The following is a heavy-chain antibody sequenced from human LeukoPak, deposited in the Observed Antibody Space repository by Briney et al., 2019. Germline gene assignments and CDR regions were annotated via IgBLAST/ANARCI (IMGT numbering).Heavy chain of an antibody. V-gene: IGHV1-18*01. D-gene: IGHD2-15*01. CDR1: GYTFSNYG. CDR2: INTYNGNT. Sequence: ASVKVSCKASGYTFSNYGISWVRQAPAQGLEWMGWINTYNGNTKSAQNLQGRVTMTTDTSTSTAYMELRSLRSDDTAVYYCARVYCSDNSCYFPDYWGQGTLVTASS. J-gene: IGHJ4*02. CDR3: ARVYCSDNSCYFPDY.